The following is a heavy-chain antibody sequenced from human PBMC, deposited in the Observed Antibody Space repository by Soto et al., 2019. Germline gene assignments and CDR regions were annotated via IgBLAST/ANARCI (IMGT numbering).Heavy chain of an antibody. CDR2: ISSSSSYT. D-gene: IGHD6-13*01. Sequence: QVQLVESGGGLVKPGGSLKLSCAASGFTFSDYYMSWIRQAPGKGLEWVSYISSSSSYTNYAESVKGRFTISRDNAKNSLYLQMNSLRDEETAVYHCARTIAAAGGRRYFDLWGRGTLVTVSS. V-gene: IGHV3-11*05. CDR3: ARTIAAAGGRRYFDL. J-gene: IGHJ2*01. CDR1: GFTFSDYY.